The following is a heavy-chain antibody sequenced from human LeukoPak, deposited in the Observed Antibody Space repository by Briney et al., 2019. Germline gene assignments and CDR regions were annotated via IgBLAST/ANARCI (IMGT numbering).Heavy chain of an antibody. CDR1: GGSFSGYY. CDR3: ARKLAGGYCSSTSCHGSGNWFDP. D-gene: IGHD2-2*01. Sequence: PSETLSLTCAVYGGSFSGYYWSWIRQPPGKGLEWIGEINHSGGTNYNPSLKSRVTISVDTSKNQFSLKLSSATAADTAVYYCARKLAGGYCSSTSCHGSGNWFDPWGQGTLVTVSS. V-gene: IGHV4-34*01. CDR2: INHSGGT. J-gene: IGHJ5*02.